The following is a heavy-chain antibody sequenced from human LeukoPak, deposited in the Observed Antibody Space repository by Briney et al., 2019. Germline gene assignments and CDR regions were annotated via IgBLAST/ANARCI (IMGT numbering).Heavy chain of an antibody. D-gene: IGHD3-22*01. V-gene: IGHV5-51*01. CDR3: ARRPTSDSSGFHPFDY. Sequence: GESLKISCTGSGYSFTTYWIGWVRQTPGKGLEWMGIIYPGDSDTRYSPSFEGQVTIAADKSISTAYLQWGSLKASDTAMYYCARRPTSDSSGFHPFDYWGQGTLVTVSS. CDR1: GYSFTTYW. CDR2: IYPGDSDT. J-gene: IGHJ4*02.